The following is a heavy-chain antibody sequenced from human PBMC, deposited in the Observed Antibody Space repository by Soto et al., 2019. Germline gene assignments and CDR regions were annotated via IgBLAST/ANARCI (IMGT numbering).Heavy chain of an antibody. J-gene: IGHJ4*02. CDR2: INHSGST. V-gene: IGHV4-34*01. CDR3: ARGRGAEVATIKELFDY. D-gene: IGHD5-12*01. Sequence: SETLSLTCAVYGGSFSGYYWSWIRQPPGKGLEWIGEINHSGSTNYNPSLKSRVTISVDTSKNQFSLKLSSVTAADTAVYYCARGRGAEVATIKELFDYWGQGTLVTVSS. CDR1: GGSFSGYY.